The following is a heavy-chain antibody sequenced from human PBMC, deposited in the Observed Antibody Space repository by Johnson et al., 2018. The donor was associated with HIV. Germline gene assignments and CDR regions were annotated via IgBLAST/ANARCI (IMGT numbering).Heavy chain of an antibody. Sequence: EVQLVESGGGVVRPGGSLRLSCVASGFTFDDYGMSWVRQAPGKGLEWVSGINWNGGSTGYADSVKGRFTISRDNAKNSLYLQMNSLRAEDTAVYYCARDSSNSFRFEMYAVDIWGQGTMVTVSS. CDR1: GFTFDDYG. J-gene: IGHJ3*02. CDR3: ARDSSNSFRFEMYAVDI. V-gene: IGHV3-20*04. CDR2: INWNGGST. D-gene: IGHD6-6*01.